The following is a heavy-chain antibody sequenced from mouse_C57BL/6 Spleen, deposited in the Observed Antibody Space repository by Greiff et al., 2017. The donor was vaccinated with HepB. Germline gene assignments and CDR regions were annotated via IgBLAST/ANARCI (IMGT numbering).Heavy chain of an antibody. V-gene: IGHV5-6*01. D-gene: IGHD2-14*01. Sequence: EVQVVESGGDLVKPGGSLKLSCAASGFTFSSYGMSWVRQTPDKRLEWVATISSGGSYTYYPDSVKGRFTISRDNAKNTLYLQMSSLKSEDTAMYYCAREVRYFDVWGTGTTVTVSS. CDR1: GFTFSSYG. J-gene: IGHJ1*03. CDR2: ISSGGSYT. CDR3: AREVRYFDV.